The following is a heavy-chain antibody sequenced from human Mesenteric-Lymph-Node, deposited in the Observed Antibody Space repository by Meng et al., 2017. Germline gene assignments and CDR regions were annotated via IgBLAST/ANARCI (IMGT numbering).Heavy chain of an antibody. J-gene: IGHJ4*02. V-gene: IGHV4-34*12. CDR2: IFYGGST. CDR3: ARMNTVATVLFDY. Sequence: ESLKISCAASGFTFSNYEMNWVRQPPGKGLEWIGTIFYGGSTYYNPSLRSRVSISLDTSKNQFALRLSSVTAADTAVYYCARMNTVATVLFDYWGQGTVVTVSS. CDR1: GFTFSNYE. D-gene: IGHD5-12*01.